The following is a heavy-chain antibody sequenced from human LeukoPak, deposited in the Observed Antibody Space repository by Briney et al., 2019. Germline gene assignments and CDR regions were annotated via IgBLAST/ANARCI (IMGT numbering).Heavy chain of an antibody. CDR1: GGSFSGYY. D-gene: IGHD1-26*01. V-gene: IGHV4-34*01. Sequence: PSETLSLTCAVYGGSFSGYYWSWIRQPPGKGLEWIGEINHSGSTNYNPSLKSRVTISVDTSKNQFSLKLSSVTVADTAVYYCAAPLRSRFDSWGQGTLVTVSS. J-gene: IGHJ4*02. CDR3: AAPLRSRFDS. CDR2: INHSGST.